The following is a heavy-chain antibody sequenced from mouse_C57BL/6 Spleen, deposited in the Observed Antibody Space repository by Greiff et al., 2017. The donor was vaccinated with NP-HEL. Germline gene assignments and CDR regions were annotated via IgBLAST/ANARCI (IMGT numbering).Heavy chain of an antibody. CDR1: GFTFSDYY. V-gene: IGHV5-16*01. CDR2: INYDGSST. Sequence: EVNLVESEGGLVQPGSSMKLSCTASGFTFSDYYMAWVRQVPEKGLEWVANINYDGSSTYYLDSLKSRFIISRDNAKNILYLQMSSLKSEDTATYYCAKSGDGYYWYFDVWGTGTTVTVSS. CDR3: AKSGDGYYWYFDV. J-gene: IGHJ1*03. D-gene: IGHD2-3*01.